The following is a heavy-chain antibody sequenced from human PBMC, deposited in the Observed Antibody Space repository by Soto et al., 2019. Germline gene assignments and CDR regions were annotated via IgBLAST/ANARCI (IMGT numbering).Heavy chain of an antibody. D-gene: IGHD3-16*01. CDR2: IDPNTGGT. J-gene: IGHJ6*02. V-gene: IGHV1-2*02. Sequence: ASVKVSCKASGFSLTGYYFHWIRAAPGQGLEWLGWIDPNTGGTTYAQKFQGRVTLTWDTSINTAYMELSSLRPDDTAMYYCATESYHVLSDGMDVWGQGTSVTVSS. CDR3: ATESYHVLSDGMDV. CDR1: GFSLTGYY.